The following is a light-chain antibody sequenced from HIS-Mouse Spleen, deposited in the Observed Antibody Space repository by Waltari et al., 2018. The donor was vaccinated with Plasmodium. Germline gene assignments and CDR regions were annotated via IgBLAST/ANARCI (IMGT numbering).Light chain of an antibody. CDR3: QQYGSSSWT. V-gene: IGKV3-20*01. CDR1: QSVSSSY. CDR2: GAS. Sequence: EIVLMQSPGPLSLSPGERATLSCWASQSVSSSYLAWYQQKPGQAPMLLIYGASSRATGIPDRFSGSGSGTDFTLTISRLEPEDFAVYYCQQYGSSSWTFGQGTKVEIK. J-gene: IGKJ1*01.